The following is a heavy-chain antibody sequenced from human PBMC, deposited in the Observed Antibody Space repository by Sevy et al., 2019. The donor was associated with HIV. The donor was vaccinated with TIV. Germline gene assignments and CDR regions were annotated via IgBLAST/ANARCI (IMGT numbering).Heavy chain of an antibody. Sequence: QLGGSLRLSCAISGFTVNDKYIIWVRQAPGKGLEWVSVIFSSGSTYYADSAKGRFTISRDNSKNTVDLQMNSVRAEDTAVYYCVSLFLSYRSGWSYFDYWGQRTLVTVSS. CDR3: VSLFLSYRSGWSYFDY. CDR2: IFSSGST. V-gene: IGHV3-66*02. D-gene: IGHD6-19*01. CDR1: GFTVNDKY. J-gene: IGHJ4*02.